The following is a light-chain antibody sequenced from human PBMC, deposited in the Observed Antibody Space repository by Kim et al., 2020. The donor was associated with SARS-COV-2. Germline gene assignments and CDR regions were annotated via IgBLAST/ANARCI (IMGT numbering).Light chain of an antibody. CDR3: QVWDSSSDRYV. CDR1: NIGSKS. Sequence: AQGKTARITCGGNNIGSKSVHWDQQKPGEAPVLVIYYDRDRPAGIPERFSGSNSVNTATLTISRVEAGDEADYYCQVWDSSSDRYVFGTGTKVTVL. J-gene: IGLJ1*01. CDR2: YDR. V-gene: IGLV3-21*04.